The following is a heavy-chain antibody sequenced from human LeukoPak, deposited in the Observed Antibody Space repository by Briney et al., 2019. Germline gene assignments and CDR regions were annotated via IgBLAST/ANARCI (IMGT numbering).Heavy chain of an antibody. V-gene: IGHV1-8*01. CDR3: ASSIAAARYFQH. J-gene: IGHJ1*01. CDR2: MNPNSGNT. D-gene: IGHD6-13*01. CDR1: GYTFTSYD. Sequence: ASVTVSCKASGYTFTSYDINWVRQAPGQGLEWMGWMNPNSGNTGYAQKFQGRVTMTRNTSISTAYMELSSLRSEDTAVYYCASSIAAARYFQHWGQGTLVTVSS.